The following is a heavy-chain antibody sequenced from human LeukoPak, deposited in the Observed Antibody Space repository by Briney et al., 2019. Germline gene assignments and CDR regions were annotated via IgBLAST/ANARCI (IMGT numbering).Heavy chain of an antibody. D-gene: IGHD1-26*01. CDR1: GFTFSNAW. Sequence: GGSLRLSCAASGFTFSNAWMSWVRQAPGKGLEWVGRIKSKSDGGTTDYAAPVKGRFTISRDDSKNTLYLQMNSLKTEDTAVYYCTTLSGKGATENHWGQGTPVTVSS. CDR2: IKSKSDGGTT. J-gene: IGHJ5*02. CDR3: TTLSGKGATENH. V-gene: IGHV3-15*01.